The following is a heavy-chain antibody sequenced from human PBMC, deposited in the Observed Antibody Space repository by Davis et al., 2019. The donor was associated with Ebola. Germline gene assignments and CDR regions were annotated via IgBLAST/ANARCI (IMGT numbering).Heavy chain of an antibody. CDR2: IYYSGST. CDR3: ARSPFPGGIDY. Sequence: MPSETLSLTCSVSGGSISPYYWNWIRQPPGKGLEWIGYIYYSGSTNYNPSLKSRVTISVDTSKNQFSLKLSSVTAADTAVYYCARSPFPGGIDYWGQGTLVTVSS. J-gene: IGHJ4*02. D-gene: IGHD2/OR15-2a*01. CDR1: GGSISPYY. V-gene: IGHV4-59*01.